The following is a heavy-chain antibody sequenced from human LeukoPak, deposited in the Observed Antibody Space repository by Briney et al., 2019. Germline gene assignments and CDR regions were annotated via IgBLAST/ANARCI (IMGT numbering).Heavy chain of an antibody. Sequence: ASVKVSCKASGGTFSSYAISWVRQAPGQGLEWMGGIIPIFGTANYAQKFQGRVTITADESTSTAYMELSSLRSEDTAVYYCAARRGIAVAGPGAFDIWGQGTMVTVSS. CDR2: IIPIFGTA. V-gene: IGHV1-69*13. CDR1: GGTFSSYA. CDR3: AARRGIAVAGPGAFDI. D-gene: IGHD6-19*01. J-gene: IGHJ3*02.